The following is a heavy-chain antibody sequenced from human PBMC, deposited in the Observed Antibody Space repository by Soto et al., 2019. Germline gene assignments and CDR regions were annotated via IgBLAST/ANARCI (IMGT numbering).Heavy chain of an antibody. CDR3: AKPSVVVAGTSVFDF. V-gene: IGHV3-23*01. CDR2: ISTSGDST. J-gene: IGHJ4*02. D-gene: IGHD2-15*01. CDR1: GFTFSSYA. Sequence: GGSLRLSCAASGFTFSSYAMTWVRQAPGKGLEWVSFISTSGDSTYYADSVKGRFTISRDNSKNTVHIQMNSLSAEDTALYYCAKPSVVVAGTSVFDFWGQGTLVTVSS.